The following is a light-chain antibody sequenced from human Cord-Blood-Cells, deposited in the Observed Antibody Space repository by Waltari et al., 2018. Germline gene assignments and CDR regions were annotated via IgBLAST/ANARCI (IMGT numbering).Light chain of an antibody. Sequence: QSALTPPASVSGSPGPSITLSCTGTSSDVGGYNYVSWYQQHPGKAPKHMIYDVRNRPSGVSNRFSGSKSGNTASLTISGLQAEDEADYYCISYTSSSTLVVFGGGTKLTVL. CDR2: DVR. CDR1: SSDVGGYNY. J-gene: IGLJ2*01. V-gene: IGLV2-14*01. CDR3: ISYTSSSTLVV.